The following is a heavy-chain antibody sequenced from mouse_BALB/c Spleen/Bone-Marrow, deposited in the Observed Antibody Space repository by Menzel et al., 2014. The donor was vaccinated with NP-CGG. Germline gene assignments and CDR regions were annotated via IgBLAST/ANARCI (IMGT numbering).Heavy chain of an antibody. J-gene: IGHJ2*01. Sequence: EVKLQESGGDLVKPGGSLKLSCVASGFTFSSYGMSWVRQTPDKRLEWVATISSGGSSTYYPASVKGRFTISRDNAKSTLYLQMRSLNSEDTAMYYCTRRPLQANSYFDCWGQGTTLTVSS. CDR1: GFTFSSYG. CDR3: TRRPLQANSYFDC. CDR2: ISSGGSST. D-gene: IGHD3-2*02. V-gene: IGHV5-6*02.